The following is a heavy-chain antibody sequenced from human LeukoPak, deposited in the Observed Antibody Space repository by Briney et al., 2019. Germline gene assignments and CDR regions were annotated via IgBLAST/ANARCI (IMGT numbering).Heavy chain of an antibody. CDR1: GFTFSSYA. Sequence: GGSLRLSCAASGFTFSSYAMHWVRQAPGKGLEWVAVISYDGSNKYYADSVKGRLTISRDNSKNTLYLQMNSLRAEDTAVYYCAKAPRGYSSGPSDYWGQGTLVTVSS. CDR2: ISYDGSNK. CDR3: AKAPRGYSSGPSDY. V-gene: IGHV3-30-3*01. J-gene: IGHJ4*02. D-gene: IGHD6-19*01.